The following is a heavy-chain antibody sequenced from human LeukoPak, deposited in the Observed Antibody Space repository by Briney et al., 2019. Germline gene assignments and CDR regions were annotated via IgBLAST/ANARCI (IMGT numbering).Heavy chain of an antibody. CDR2: ISAYNGNT. V-gene: IGHV1-18*01. J-gene: IGHJ5*02. CDR3: ARVPGSMVRGVISNWFDP. D-gene: IGHD3-10*01. Sequence: GASVKVSCKASGYTFTSYGISWVRQAPGQGLEWMGWISAYNGNTNYAQKLQGRVTMTTDTSTSTAYMELRSLRSDDTAVYYCARVPGSMVRGVISNWFDPWGQGTLVTVSS. CDR1: GYTFTSYG.